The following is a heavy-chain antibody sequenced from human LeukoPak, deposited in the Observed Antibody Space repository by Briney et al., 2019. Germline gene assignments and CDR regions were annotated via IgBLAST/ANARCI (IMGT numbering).Heavy chain of an antibody. V-gene: IGHV6-1*01. D-gene: IGHD4-17*01. J-gene: IGHJ4*02. CDR1: GDSVSNTNAA. CDR3: ARRLRRNYFDY. Sequence: SQTLSLTCAISGDSVSNTNAAWNWLRRSPSRGLEWLGRTYYRSRWHYDYAPSLQSRIVINPDTSRNQFSLQLNSMTPDDAAVYYCARRLRRNYFDYWGQGTLVTVSS. CDR2: TYYRSRWHY.